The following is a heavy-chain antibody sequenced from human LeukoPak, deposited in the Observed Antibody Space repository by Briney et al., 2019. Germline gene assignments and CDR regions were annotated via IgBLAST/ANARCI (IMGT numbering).Heavy chain of an antibody. CDR1: GYSISSGYY. V-gene: IGHV4-38-2*02. D-gene: IGHD6-13*01. Sequence: SETLSLTCTVSGYSISSGYYWGWIRQPPGKGLEWIGSIYHSGSTYYNPSLKSRVTISVDTSKNQFSLKLSSVTAADTAVYYCARASAGIAAAFDYWGQGTLVTVSS. CDR3: ARASAGIAAAFDY. J-gene: IGHJ4*02. CDR2: IYHSGST.